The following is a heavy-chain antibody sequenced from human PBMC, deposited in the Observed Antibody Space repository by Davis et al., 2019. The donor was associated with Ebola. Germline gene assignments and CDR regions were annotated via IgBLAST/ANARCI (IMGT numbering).Heavy chain of an antibody. CDR2: IWYDGSNK. J-gene: IGHJ6*02. D-gene: IGHD6-6*01. CDR3: ARDPMDSSSDDYYYGMDV. CDR1: GFTFSSYG. V-gene: IGHV3-33*01. Sequence: PGGSLRLSCAASGFTFSSYGMHWVRQAPGKGLEWVAVIWYDGSNKYYADSVKGRFTISRDNSKNTLYLQMNSLRAEDTAVYYCARDPMDSSSDDYYYGMDVWGQGTTVTVSS.